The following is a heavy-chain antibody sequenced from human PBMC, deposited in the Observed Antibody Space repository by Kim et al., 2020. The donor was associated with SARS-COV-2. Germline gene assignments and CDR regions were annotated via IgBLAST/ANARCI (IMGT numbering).Heavy chain of an antibody. Sequence: SETLSLTCTVSGGSISSSSYYWGWIRQPPGKGLEWIGSIYYSGSTYYNPSLKSRVTISVDTSKNQFSLQLSSVTAADTAVYYCARAPQWLVRDYYYYGM. D-gene: IGHD6-19*01. CDR1: GGSISSSSYY. CDR3: ARAPQWLVRDYYYYGM. CDR2: IYYSGST. V-gene: IGHV4-39*07. J-gene: IGHJ6*01.